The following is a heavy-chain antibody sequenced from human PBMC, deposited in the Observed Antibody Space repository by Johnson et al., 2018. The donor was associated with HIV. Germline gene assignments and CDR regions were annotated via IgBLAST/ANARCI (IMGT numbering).Heavy chain of an antibody. J-gene: IGHJ3*02. V-gene: IGHV3-20*04. CDR3: ARGGRSFDI. CDR2: INWSGGGT. Sequence: MLLVESGGAVVRPGGSLRLSCVASGFKLYEYDVSWVRHVPGKGLEWVSGINWSGGGTAYADSVKGRFTVSSDNAKNSLYLQMNSLRVEDTAVYYCARGGRSFDIWGQGTVVTVSS. CDR1: GFKLYEYD.